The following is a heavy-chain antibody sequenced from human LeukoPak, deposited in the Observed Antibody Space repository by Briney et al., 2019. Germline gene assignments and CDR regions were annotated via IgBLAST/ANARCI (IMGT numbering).Heavy chain of an antibody. J-gene: IGHJ3*02. CDR1: GFTFSSYG. CDR3: ARDLVVVPAAIAFDI. D-gene: IGHD2-2*01. CDR2: IRYDGSNK. V-gene: IGHV3-30*02. Sequence: PGGSLRLSCAASGFTFSSYGIHWVRQAPGKGLEWVAFIRYDGSNKYYTDSVKGRFTISRDNSKNTLYLQMNSLRAEDTAVYYCARDLVVVPAAIAFDIWGQGTMVTVSS.